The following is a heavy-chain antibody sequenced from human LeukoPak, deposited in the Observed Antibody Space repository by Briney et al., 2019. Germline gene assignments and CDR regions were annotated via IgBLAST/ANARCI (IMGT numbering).Heavy chain of an antibody. CDR2: IYYSGST. CDR1: GGSISSSSYY. CDR3: ARQGCSSTSCRLFNWFDP. D-gene: IGHD2-2*01. V-gene: IGHV4-39*01. J-gene: IGHJ5*02. Sequence: SETLSLTCTVSGGSISSSSYYWGWIRQPPGKGLEWIGSIYYSGSTYYNLSLKSRVTISVDTSKNQFSLKLSSVTAADTAVYYCARQGCSSTSCRLFNWFDPWGQGTLVTVSS.